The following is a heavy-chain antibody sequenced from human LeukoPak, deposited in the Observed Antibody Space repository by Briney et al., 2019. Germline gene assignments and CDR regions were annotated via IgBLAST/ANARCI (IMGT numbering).Heavy chain of an antibody. J-gene: IGHJ4*02. Sequence: GGSLRLSCAASGFTFSHLWMSWVRQAPGKGLEWVAYIKKTGSETYYVDSVKGRFTISRDNAKNTLYLQMNSLRAEDTAVYYCASGYCSGGSWPRVAYWGQGTLVTVSS. V-gene: IGHV3-7*01. D-gene: IGHD2-15*01. CDR2: IKKTGSET. CDR1: GFTFSHLW. CDR3: ASGYCSGGSWPRVAY.